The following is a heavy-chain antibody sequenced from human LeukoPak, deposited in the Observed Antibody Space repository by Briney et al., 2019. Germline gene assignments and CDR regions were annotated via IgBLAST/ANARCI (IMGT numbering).Heavy chain of an antibody. CDR2: IIPIFGTA. D-gene: IGHD3-3*01. J-gene: IGHJ4*02. Sequence: SVKVSCKASGGTFSSCAISWVRQAPGQGLEWMGGIIPIFGTANYAQKFQGRVTITADKSTSTAYMELSSLRSEDTAVYYCARPAEGFWSGYYHYWGQGTLVTVSS. V-gene: IGHV1-69*06. CDR1: GGTFSSCA. CDR3: ARPAEGFWSGYYHY.